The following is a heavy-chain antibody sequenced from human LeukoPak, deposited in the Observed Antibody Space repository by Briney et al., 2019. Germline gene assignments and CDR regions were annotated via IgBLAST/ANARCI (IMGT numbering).Heavy chain of an antibody. J-gene: IGHJ4*02. D-gene: IGHD3-22*01. Sequence: PGGSLRLSCAASGFTFGSYSMNWVRQAPGKGLEWVSSISSSSYIYYADSVKGRFTISRDNSKNTLYLQMNSLRAEDTAVYYCAIIPYYYDSSGSQNWGQGTLVTVSS. CDR1: GFTFGSYS. CDR3: AIIPYYYDSSGSQN. CDR2: ISSSSYI. V-gene: IGHV3-21*01.